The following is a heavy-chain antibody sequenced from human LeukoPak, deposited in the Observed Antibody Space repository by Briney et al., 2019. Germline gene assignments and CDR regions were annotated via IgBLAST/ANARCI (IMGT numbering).Heavy chain of an antibody. CDR3: AKTRAWLPSGDFQH. D-gene: IGHD1-26*01. J-gene: IGHJ1*01. V-gene: IGHV3-9*01. CDR2: ISWNSGSI. CDR1: GFTFDDYA. Sequence: PGGSLRLSCAASGFTFDDYAMHWVRQAPGKGLEWVSGISWNSGSIGYADSVKGRFTISRDSAKNSLYLQMNSLRAEDTALYYCAKTRAWLPSGDFQHWGQGTLVTVSS.